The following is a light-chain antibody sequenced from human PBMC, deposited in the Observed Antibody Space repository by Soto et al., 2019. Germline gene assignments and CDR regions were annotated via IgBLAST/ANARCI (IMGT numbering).Light chain of an antibody. CDR3: QRYGSSIT. CDR1: QSITSRY. V-gene: IGKV3-20*01. Sequence: EIVLTQSPGTLSLSPGERATLPYRASQSITSRYLAWYQQKPGQAPRLLIYGASSRATGIPDRFSGSGSVTDFTLTISRLEPEDFAVYYCQRYGSSITFGQGTRLEIK. CDR2: GAS. J-gene: IGKJ5*01.